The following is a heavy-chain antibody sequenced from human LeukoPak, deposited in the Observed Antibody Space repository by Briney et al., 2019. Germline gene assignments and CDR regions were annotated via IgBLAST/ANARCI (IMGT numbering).Heavy chain of an antibody. CDR3: ARGVTDDSTYYDFWSGYYYYFDY. J-gene: IGHJ4*02. CDR1: GFTFSSYS. V-gene: IGHV3-21*01. CDR2: ISSSSSYI. Sequence: GGSLRLSYAASGFTFSSYSMNWVRQAPGKGLEWASSISSSSSYIYYADSVKGRFTISRDNAKNSLYLQMNSLRAEDTAVYYCARGVTDDSTYYDFWSGYYYYFDYWGQGTLVTVSS. D-gene: IGHD3-3*01.